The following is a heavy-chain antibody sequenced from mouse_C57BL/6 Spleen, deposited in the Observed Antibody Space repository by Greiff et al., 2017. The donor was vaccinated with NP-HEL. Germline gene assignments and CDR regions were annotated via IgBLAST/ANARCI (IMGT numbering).Heavy chain of an antibody. CDR3: ARYYYGSSYVRYFDY. V-gene: IGHV1-53*01. J-gene: IGHJ2*01. CDR2: INPSNGGT. Sequence: QVHVKQPGTELVKPGASVKLSCKASGYTFTSYWMHWVKQRPGQGLEWIGNINPSNGGTNYNEKFKSKATLTVDKSSSTAYMQLSSLTSEDSAVYYCARYYYGSSYVRYFDYWGQGTTLTVSS. CDR1: GYTFTSYW. D-gene: IGHD1-1*01.